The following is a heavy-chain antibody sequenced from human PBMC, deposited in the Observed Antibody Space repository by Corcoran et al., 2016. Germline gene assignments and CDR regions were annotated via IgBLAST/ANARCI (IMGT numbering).Heavy chain of an antibody. D-gene: IGHD3-3*01. CDR2: ISAYNGNT. V-gene: IGHV1-18*01. CDR1: GYTFTSYG. Sequence: QVQLVQSGAEVKKPGASVKVSCKASGYTFTSYGISWVRQAPGQGLEWMGWISAYNGNTNYAQKLQGRVTMTTDTSTSTAYMERRSLRSDDTAVYYCAKNRHDFGGDNWFDPWGQGTLVTVSS. CDR3: AKNRHDFGGDNWFDP. J-gene: IGHJ5*02.